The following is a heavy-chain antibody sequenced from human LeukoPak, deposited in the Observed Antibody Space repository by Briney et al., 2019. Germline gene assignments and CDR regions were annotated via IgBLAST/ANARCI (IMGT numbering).Heavy chain of an antibody. CDR1: GSTFIDYY. Sequence: ASVKVSCKASGSTFIDYYIHWVRQAPGQGLEWMGWINPNSGGTNYAQKFQGRVTMTRDTSISTAYMELSRLRSDDTAVYYCARVPDSGGFDYWGQGTLVTVSS. D-gene: IGHD3-16*01. CDR2: INPNSGGT. V-gene: IGHV1-2*02. CDR3: ARVPDSGGFDY. J-gene: IGHJ4*02.